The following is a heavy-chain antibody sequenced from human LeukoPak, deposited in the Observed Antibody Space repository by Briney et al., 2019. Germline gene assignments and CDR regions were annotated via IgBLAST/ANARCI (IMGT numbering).Heavy chain of an antibody. CDR1: GGSISSYY. V-gene: IGHV4-59*08. D-gene: IGHD6-13*01. CDR3: ARLWAAAGPDY. CDR2: IYYSGST. J-gene: IGHJ4*02. Sequence: PSETLSLTCTVSGGSISSYYWSWIRQPPGKGLEWIGYIYYSGSTNYNPSLKSRVTISVDTSKNQFSLKLSSVTAADTAVYYCARLWAAAGPDYWGQGTLVTVSS.